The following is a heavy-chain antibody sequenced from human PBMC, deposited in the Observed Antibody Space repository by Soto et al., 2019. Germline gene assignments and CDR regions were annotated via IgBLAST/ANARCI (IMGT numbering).Heavy chain of an antibody. CDR3: VRQGGSDMGLR. J-gene: IGHJ4*02. Sequence: QVQLVESGGGVVQPGRSLRLSCAASGFTFTNYGMHWVRQAPGKGLEWVAVISYDGSIKYYADSVKGRFTISRDNSKNTLSLQMSSLRDEDTAIYYCVRQGGSDMGLRWGQGTLVTVSS. D-gene: IGHD2-8*02. CDR1: GFTFTNYG. CDR2: ISYDGSIK. V-gene: IGHV3-30-3*01.